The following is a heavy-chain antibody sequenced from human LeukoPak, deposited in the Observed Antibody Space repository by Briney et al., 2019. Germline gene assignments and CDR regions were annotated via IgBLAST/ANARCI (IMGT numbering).Heavy chain of an antibody. CDR3: ARDADWFDP. CDR1: GFTFSSYA. V-gene: IGHV3-7*01. J-gene: IGHJ5*02. CDR2: IKQDGSEK. Sequence: PGGSLRLSCAASGFTFSSYAMSWVRQAPGKGLEWVANIKQDGSEKYYVDSVKDRFTISRDNAKNSLYLQMNSLRAEDTAVYYCARDADWFDPWGQGTLVTVSS.